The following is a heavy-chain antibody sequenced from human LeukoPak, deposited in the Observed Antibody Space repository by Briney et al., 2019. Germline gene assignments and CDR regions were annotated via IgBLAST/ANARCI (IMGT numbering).Heavy chain of an antibody. CDR3: ARATDYYDSSGPRGSFDI. J-gene: IGHJ3*02. CDR2: INPSGGST. Sequence: ASVKVSCKASGYTFTSYYMHWVRHAPGQGLEWMGIINPSGGSTSYAQKFQGRVTMTRDTSTSTVYMELSSLRSEDTAVYYCARATDYYDSSGPRGSFDIWGQGTMVTVSS. V-gene: IGHV1-46*01. D-gene: IGHD3-22*01. CDR1: GYTFTSYY.